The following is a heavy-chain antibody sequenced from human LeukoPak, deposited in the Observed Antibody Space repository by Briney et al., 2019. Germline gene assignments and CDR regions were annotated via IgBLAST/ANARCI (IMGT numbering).Heavy chain of an antibody. D-gene: IGHD3-22*01. J-gene: IGHJ4*02. Sequence: PGGSLRLSCAASGFTFSSYAMSWVRQAPGKGLEWVSSISSSGSYKYYADSLKGRFTISRDNADNSLYLQMSNLRAEDTAMYYCARDSARSLPSSGYSDFDYWGQGTLVTVSS. V-gene: IGHV3-21*01. CDR1: GFTFSSYA. CDR2: ISSSGSYK. CDR3: ARDSARSLPSSGYSDFDY.